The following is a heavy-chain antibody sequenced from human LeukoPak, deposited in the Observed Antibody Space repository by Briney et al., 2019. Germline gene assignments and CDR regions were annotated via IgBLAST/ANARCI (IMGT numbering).Heavy chain of an antibody. Sequence: GGSLRLSCAASGFTFSSYEMNWVRQAPGKGLEWVSYISSSSSTIYYADSVKGRFTISRDNAKNSLYLQMNGLRAEDTAVYYCARDSRSDGSGYRFDYWGQGTLVTVSS. CDR2: ISSSSSTI. D-gene: IGHD5-12*01. CDR3: ARDSRSDGSGYRFDY. CDR1: GFTFSSYE. J-gene: IGHJ4*02. V-gene: IGHV3-48*01.